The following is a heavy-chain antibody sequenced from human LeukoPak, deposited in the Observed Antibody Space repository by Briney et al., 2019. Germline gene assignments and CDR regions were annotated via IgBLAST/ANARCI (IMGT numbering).Heavy chain of an antibody. V-gene: IGHV3-30-3*01. CDR2: ISYDGSNK. CDR1: GFTFGSYW. Sequence: GGSLRLSCAASGFTFGSYWMHWVRQAPGKGLEWVAVISYDGSNKYYADSVKGRFTISRDNSKNTLYLQMNSLRAEDTAVYYCARGRYYYDSSGPIVWGQGTLVTVSS. J-gene: IGHJ4*02. CDR3: ARGRYYYDSSGPIV. D-gene: IGHD3-22*01.